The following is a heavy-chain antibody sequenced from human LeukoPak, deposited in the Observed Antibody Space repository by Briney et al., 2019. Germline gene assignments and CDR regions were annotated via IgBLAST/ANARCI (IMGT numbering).Heavy chain of an antibody. CDR3: ARENNWFDP. CDR2: INHSGST. D-gene: IGHD2/OR15-2a*01. V-gene: IGHV4-34*01. J-gene: IGHJ5*02. Sequence: SETLSLTCAVYGGSFSGYYWSWIRQPPGKGLEWIGEINHSGSTNYNPSLKSRVTISVDTSKNQLSLKLSSVTAADTAVYYCARENNWFDPWGQGTLVTVSS. CDR1: GGSFSGYY.